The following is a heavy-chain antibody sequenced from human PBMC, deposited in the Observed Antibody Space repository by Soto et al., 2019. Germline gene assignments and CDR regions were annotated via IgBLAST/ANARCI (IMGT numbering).Heavy chain of an antibody. CDR2: ISGSGGST. CDR1: GFTFSSYA. J-gene: IGHJ5*02. CDR3: AKALTVTPPSTARFDAFDP. Sequence: EVQLLESGGGLVQPGGSLRLSCAASGFTFSSYAMSWVRQAPGKGLEWVSAISGSGGSTYYADSVKGRFTISRDNSKNTLYLQMNSLRAEDTAVYYCAKALTVTPPSTARFDAFDPWGQGTLVTVSS. V-gene: IGHV3-23*01. D-gene: IGHD4-17*01.